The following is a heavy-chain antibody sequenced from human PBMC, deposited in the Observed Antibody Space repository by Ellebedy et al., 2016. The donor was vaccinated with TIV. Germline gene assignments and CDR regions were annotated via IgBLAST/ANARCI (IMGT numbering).Heavy chain of an antibody. V-gene: IGHV3-30*04. D-gene: IGHD3-10*01. CDR1: GFTFSSYA. CDR3: ARDGSGSYYSYHYYYMDV. CDR2: ISYDGSNK. Sequence: LGGSLRLSCAASGFTFSSYAMHWVRQAPGKGLEWVAVISYDGSNKYYVDSVKGRFTMSRDNSKNTLYLQMNSLRAEDTAIYYCARDGSGSYYSYHYYYMDVWGKGTTVTVSS. J-gene: IGHJ6*03.